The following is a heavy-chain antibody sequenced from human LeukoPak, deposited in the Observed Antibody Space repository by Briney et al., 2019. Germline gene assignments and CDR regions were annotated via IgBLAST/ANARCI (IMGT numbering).Heavy chain of an antibody. CDR3: ATIRYSSGWYANRIDY. V-gene: IGHV3-23*01. CDR2: ISGSGGST. Sequence: PGGSLRLSCAASGFTFSSYAMSWVRQAPGKGLEWVSAISGSGGSTYYADSVKGRFTISRDNSKNTLYLQMNSLRAEDTAVYYCATIRYSSGWYANRIDYWGQGTLVTVSS. CDR1: GFTFSSYA. D-gene: IGHD6-19*01. J-gene: IGHJ4*02.